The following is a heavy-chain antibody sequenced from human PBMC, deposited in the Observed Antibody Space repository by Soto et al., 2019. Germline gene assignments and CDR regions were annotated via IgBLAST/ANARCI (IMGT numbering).Heavy chain of an antibody. J-gene: IGHJ4*02. CDR1: GFTFSSYA. Sequence: GGSLRLSCAASGFTFSSYAMSWVRQAPGKGLEWVSGISGSGDSTYYADSVKGRFTISRDNSKNTLFLQMNSLGAEDTALYYCAKTVPGTKYWGQGTLVTVSS. D-gene: IGHD6-19*01. V-gene: IGHV3-23*01. CDR2: ISGSGDST. CDR3: AKTVPGTKY.